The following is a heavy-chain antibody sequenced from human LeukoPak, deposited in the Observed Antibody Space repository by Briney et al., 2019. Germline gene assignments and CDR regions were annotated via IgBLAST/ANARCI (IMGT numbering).Heavy chain of an antibody. V-gene: IGHV1-8*02. Sequence: GASVTVSCKASGHTFTSYGISWVRQAPGQGLEWMGWMNPNSGNTGYAQKFQGRVTMTRNTSISTAYMELSSLRSEDTAVYYCARCAITMVRGVRYNWFDPWGQGTLVTVSS. CDR2: MNPNSGNT. J-gene: IGHJ5*02. D-gene: IGHD3-10*01. CDR1: GHTFTSYG. CDR3: ARCAITMVRGVRYNWFDP.